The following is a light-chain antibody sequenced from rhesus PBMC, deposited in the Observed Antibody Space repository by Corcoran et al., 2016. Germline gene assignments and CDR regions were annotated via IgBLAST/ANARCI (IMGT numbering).Light chain of an antibody. Sequence: DIQMTQSPSSLSASVGDTVTITCQASQGIRKYLAWYQQKPGNAPKSLIYDASTLQRGVPSRFSGSGSGTEFTLTISSLQPEDFATYYCQQHYTYPRTFGQGSKVEIK. CDR2: DAS. CDR3: QQHYTYPRT. CDR1: QGIRKY. V-gene: IGKV1-25*01. J-gene: IGKJ1*01.